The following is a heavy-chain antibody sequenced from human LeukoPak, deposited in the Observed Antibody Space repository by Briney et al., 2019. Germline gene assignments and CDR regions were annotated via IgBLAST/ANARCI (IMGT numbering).Heavy chain of an antibody. CDR3: ARPGSYYDSSGFDY. CDR2: IIPILGIT. Sequence: GASVKVSCKASGGTFSSYAISWVRQAPGQGLEWMGRIIPILGITNYAQKFQGRVTITADKSTSTAYMELSSLRSEDTAVYYCARPGSYYDSSGFDYWGQGTLVTVSS. D-gene: IGHD3-22*01. J-gene: IGHJ4*02. V-gene: IGHV1-69*04. CDR1: GGTFSSYA.